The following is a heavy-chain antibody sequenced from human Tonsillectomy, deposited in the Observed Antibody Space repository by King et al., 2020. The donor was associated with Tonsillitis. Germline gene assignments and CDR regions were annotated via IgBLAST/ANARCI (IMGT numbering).Heavy chain of an antibody. V-gene: IGHV4-39*01. CDR2: ISYNGST. Sequence: LQLQESGPGLVKPSETLSLTCTVSGGSINISSYYWGWIRQSPGKGLEWIGSISYNGSTYHNPSPKSRVTIFVDTSKNQFSLKLSSVTAADRAVYYCARYDDYGDSKDAFDIWGQGTTVTVSS. CDR1: GGSINISSYY. CDR3: ARYDDYGDSKDAFDI. D-gene: IGHD4-17*01. J-gene: IGHJ3*02.